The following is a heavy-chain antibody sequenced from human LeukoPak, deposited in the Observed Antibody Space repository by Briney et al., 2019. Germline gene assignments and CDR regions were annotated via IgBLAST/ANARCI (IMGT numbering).Heavy chain of an antibody. CDR1: GYTFTGYY. Sequence: ASVTVSFKASGYTFTGYYMHWVRQAPGQGLEWMGWINPNSGGTNYAQKFQGRVTMTRDTSISTAYMELSRLRSDDTAVYYCAKYPPPTYYYDSSGYYGTTNWFDPWGQGTLVTVSS. V-gene: IGHV1-2*02. J-gene: IGHJ5*02. CDR2: INPNSGGT. CDR3: AKYPPPTYYYDSSGYYGTTNWFDP. D-gene: IGHD3-22*01.